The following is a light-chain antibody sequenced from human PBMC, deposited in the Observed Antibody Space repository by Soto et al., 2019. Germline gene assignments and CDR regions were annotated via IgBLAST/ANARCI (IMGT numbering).Light chain of an antibody. CDR2: GAS. CDR1: QSVSSN. J-gene: IGKJ3*01. V-gene: IGKV3-15*01. Sequence: EIVMTQSPATLSVSPGERATLSCRASQSVSSNLAWYQQKPGQAPRLLMYGASTRATGIPARFSGSGSGTEFTLTISSLQSEDFAVYYCQQYNNWLFTFGPGTKVDI. CDR3: QQYNNWLFT.